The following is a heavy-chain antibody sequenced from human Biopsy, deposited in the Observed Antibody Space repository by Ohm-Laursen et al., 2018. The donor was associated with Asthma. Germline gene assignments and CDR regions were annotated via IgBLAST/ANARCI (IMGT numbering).Heavy chain of an antibody. CDR2: VNTGNGDT. CDR3: AITYYDFLTGQVKDVFGV. CDR1: GYNFISFA. Sequence: GASVTVSCKASGYNFISFAIHWVRQAPGQRLEWMGWVNTGNGDTKYSQKFQGRVTITRDTSASTAYMELRSLRSEDTATYYCAITYYDFLTGQVKDVFGVWGQGTMVTVSS. D-gene: IGHD3-9*01. V-gene: IGHV1-3*04. J-gene: IGHJ3*01.